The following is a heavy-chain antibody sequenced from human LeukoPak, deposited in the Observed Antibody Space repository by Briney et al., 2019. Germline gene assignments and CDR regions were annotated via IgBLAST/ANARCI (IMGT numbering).Heavy chain of an antibody. V-gene: IGHV1-46*01. Sequence: GVSVKVSCKASGYIFISYYMHWVRQAPGQGLEWMGIINPSGGSTSYAQKFQGRVTMTRDMSTSTVYMELSSLRSEDTAVYYCAREDGEWELRAFDIWGQGTMVTVSS. CDR1: GYIFISYY. D-gene: IGHD1-26*01. J-gene: IGHJ3*02. CDR2: INPSGGST. CDR3: AREDGEWELRAFDI.